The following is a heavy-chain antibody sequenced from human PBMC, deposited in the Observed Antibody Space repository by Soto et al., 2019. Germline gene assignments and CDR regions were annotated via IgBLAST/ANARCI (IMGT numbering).Heavy chain of an antibody. CDR3: AKALRQWLVHDAFDI. V-gene: IGHV3-30*18. CDR2: ISYDGSNK. CDR1: GFSLNSYG. D-gene: IGHD6-19*01. Sequence: QVQLVESGGGVVQPGTSLRLSCAASGFSLNSYGMHWVRQAPGKGLEWVAVISYDGSNKYYADSVKGRFTISRDNSKHTLDLQMNSLRAEDTAVYYCAKALRQWLVHDAFDIWGQGKMVAVSS. J-gene: IGHJ3*02.